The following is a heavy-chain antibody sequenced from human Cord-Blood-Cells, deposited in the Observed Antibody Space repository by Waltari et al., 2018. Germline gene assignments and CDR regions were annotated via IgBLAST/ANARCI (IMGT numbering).Heavy chain of an antibody. CDR3: ARSANDFWSGYYFDY. J-gene: IGHJ4*02. CDR1: GGPISRSSYY. D-gene: IGHD3-3*01. Sequence: QLQLQESGPGLVKASETLALTCTASGGPISRSSYYWGWLRQPPGKGLEWIGRIYYSGSTYYNPSLKSRVTRSVDTSKNQFSLKLSSVTAADTAVYYCARSANDFWSGYYFDYWGQGTLVTVSS. V-gene: IGHV4-39*01. CDR2: IYYSGST.